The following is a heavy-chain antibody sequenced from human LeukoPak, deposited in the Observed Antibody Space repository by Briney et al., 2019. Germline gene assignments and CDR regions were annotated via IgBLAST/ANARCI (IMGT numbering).Heavy chain of an antibody. CDR2: TSPTGSTT. CDR1: GFSFSGHW. D-gene: IGHD6-6*01. CDR3: ARGPNSNWSGLDS. V-gene: IGHV3-74*01. J-gene: IGHJ4*02. Sequence: PGGSLRLSCTASGFSFSGHWMHWARQLPGKGLVWVSRTSPTGSTTSYADSVKGRFTVSRDNAKNTLYLQVNNLRAEDTAVYYCARGPNSNWSGLDSWGQGTLLTVSS.